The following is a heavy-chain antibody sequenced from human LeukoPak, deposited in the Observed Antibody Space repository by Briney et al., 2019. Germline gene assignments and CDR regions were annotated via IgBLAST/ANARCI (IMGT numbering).Heavy chain of an antibody. D-gene: IGHD3-10*01. Sequence: SETLSLTRAVYGGSFSGYYWSWIRQPPGKGLEWIGEINHSGSTNYNPSLKSRVTISVDTSKNQFSLKLSSVTAADTAVYYCARDMVRGNNEYWGQGTLVTVSS. CDR1: GGSFSGYY. V-gene: IGHV4-34*01. CDR3: ARDMVRGNNEY. J-gene: IGHJ4*02. CDR2: INHSGST.